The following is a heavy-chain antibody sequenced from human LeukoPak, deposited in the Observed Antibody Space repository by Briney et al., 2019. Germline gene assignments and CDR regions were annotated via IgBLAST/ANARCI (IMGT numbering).Heavy chain of an antibody. D-gene: IGHD1-26*01. CDR2: ISAFNGNT. CDR3: ARAGYDGSYGVY. CDR1: GYTFTSYG. J-gene: IGHJ4*02. V-gene: IGHV1-18*01. Sequence: ASVTVSCKASGYTFTSYGISWVRQAPGQGLEWMGWISAFNGNTNYAQKLQGRVTMTTDTSTSTAYMELRSLRSDDTAVYYCARAGYDGSYGVYWGQGTLVTVSS.